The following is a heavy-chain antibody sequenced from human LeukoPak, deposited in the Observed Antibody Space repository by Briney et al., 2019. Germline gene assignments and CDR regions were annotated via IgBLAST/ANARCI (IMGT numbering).Heavy chain of an antibody. CDR2: INPNSGGT. CDR1: GYTFTSYD. Sequence: ASVKVSCKTSGYTFTSYDITWVRQAPGQGLEWMGWINPNSGGTNYAQKFQGRVTMTRDTSISTAYMELSRLRSDDTAVYYCARDPTPIVVVPAAFDPWGQGTLVTVSS. V-gene: IGHV1-2*02. CDR3: ARDPTPIVVVPAAFDP. J-gene: IGHJ5*02. D-gene: IGHD2-2*01.